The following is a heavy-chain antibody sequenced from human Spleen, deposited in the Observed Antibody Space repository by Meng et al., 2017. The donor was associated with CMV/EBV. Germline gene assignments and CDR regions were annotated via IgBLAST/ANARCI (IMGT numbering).Heavy chain of an antibody. Sequence: TFSDYYMFWFRQAPGKGLEWVSYISSSGINTFYADSVKGRFTVSRDNAKNSLFLQMDSLTAEDTAVYYCARDPDSTIFGVALHWFFDLWGRGTLVTVSS. CDR2: ISSSGINT. J-gene: IGHJ2*01. CDR3: ARDPDSTIFGVALHWFFDL. CDR1: TFSDYY. D-gene: IGHD3-3*01. V-gene: IGHV3-11*01.